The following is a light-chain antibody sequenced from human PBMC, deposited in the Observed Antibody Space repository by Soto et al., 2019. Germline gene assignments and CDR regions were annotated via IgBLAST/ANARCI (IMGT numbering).Light chain of an antibody. V-gene: IGKV3-20*01. J-gene: IGKJ3*01. CDR2: GAS. CDR3: QHYDSTRGGLT. CDR1: QSVSSYY. Sequence: VVLTQSPGSLSLSPGERATLSCRASQSVSSYYLAWYQQKPGQAPSLLIYGASNRATDIPDRFSGSGSVTDFTLTISRLEPEDFAVYYCQHYDSTRGGLTFGPGTKVDIK.